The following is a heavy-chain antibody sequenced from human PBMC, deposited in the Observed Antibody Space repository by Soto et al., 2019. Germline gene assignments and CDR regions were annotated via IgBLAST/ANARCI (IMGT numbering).Heavy chain of an antibody. D-gene: IGHD2-21*01. CDR1: GFTFSNYW. J-gene: IGHJ5*02. V-gene: IGHV3-7*01. CDR2: IKQDGSEG. CDR3: ASARHIGP. Sequence: GSLRLSCAASGFTFSNYWMSWVRQAPGKGLEWVANIKQDGSEGNYADSVKGRFTISRDNAENSLYLQMTSLRAEDTAVYYCASARHIGPWGQGTLVTVSS.